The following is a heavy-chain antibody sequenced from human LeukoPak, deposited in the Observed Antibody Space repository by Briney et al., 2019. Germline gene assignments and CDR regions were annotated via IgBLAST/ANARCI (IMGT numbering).Heavy chain of an antibody. CDR2: INPNSGGT. CDR3: ARGIVGATTVPLTSFDY. D-gene: IGHD1-26*01. CDR1: GYTFTGYY. Sequence: ASVKVSCKASGYTFTGYYMHWVRKAPGQGLEWMGWINPNSGGTNYALKFQGRVTMTRDTSISTAYMELSRLRSDDTAVYYCARGIVGATTVPLTSFDYWGQGTLVTVSS. V-gene: IGHV1-2*02. J-gene: IGHJ4*02.